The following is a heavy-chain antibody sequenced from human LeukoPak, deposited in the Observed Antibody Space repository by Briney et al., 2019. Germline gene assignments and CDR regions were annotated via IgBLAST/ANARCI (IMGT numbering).Heavy chain of an antibody. CDR3: ARDPRSKPVDY. J-gene: IGHJ4*02. Sequence: SETLPLTCTVSGGSISSSSYYWGWIRQPPGKGLEWIGSIYYSGSTYYNPSLKSRVTISVDTSKNQFSLKLSSVTAADTAVYYCARDPRSKPVDYWGQGTLVTVSS. CDR2: IYYSGST. V-gene: IGHV4-39*07. CDR1: GGSISSSSYY.